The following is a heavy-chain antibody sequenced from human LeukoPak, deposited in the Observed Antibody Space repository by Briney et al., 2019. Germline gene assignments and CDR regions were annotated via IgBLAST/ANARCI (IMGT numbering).Heavy chain of an antibody. J-gene: IGHJ4*02. CDR3: AREVPYDSSFYYQPFDY. D-gene: IGHD3-22*01. Sequence: ASVKVSCKASGYTFTSYGIGWVRQAPGQGLEWMGWISAYNGNTNYAQKLQGRVTMTTDTSTSTAYMNLRSLRSDDTAVYYCAREVPYDSSFYYQPFDYWGQGTLGTVS. CDR1: GYTFTSYG. V-gene: IGHV1-18*01. CDR2: ISAYNGNT.